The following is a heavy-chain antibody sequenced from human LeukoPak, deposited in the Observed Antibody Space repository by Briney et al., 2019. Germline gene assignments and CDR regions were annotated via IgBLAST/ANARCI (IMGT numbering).Heavy chain of an antibody. J-gene: IGHJ1*01. D-gene: IGHD6-19*01. CDR3: ARRGFSSGWPLGYFQH. CDR2: INHSGST. V-gene: IGHV4-34*01. Sequence: PSETLSLTCAVYGGSFSGYYWSWIRQPPGKGLEWIGEINHSGSTNYNPSLKSRVTISVDTSKNQFSLKLSSVTAADTAVYYCARRGFSSGWPLGYFQHWGQGTLVTVSS. CDR1: GGSFSGYY.